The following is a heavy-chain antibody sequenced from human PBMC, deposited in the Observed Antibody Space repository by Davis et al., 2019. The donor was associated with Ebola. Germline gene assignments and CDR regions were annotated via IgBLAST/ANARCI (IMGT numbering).Heavy chain of an antibody. CDR2: IRHHDDST. J-gene: IGHJ4*02. Sequence: ESLKISCAASGFTVGSYAMSWVRQAPGKGLEWVSGIRHHDDSTGYADSVKGRFTVSRDNAKNSLYLQMNNLRAEDTAVYYCARLLTPRYCSADGCYLEIFENWGQGTLVSVSS. CDR3: ARLLTPRYCSADGCYLEIFEN. D-gene: IGHD2-15*01. V-gene: IGHV3-20*04. CDR1: GFTVGSYA.